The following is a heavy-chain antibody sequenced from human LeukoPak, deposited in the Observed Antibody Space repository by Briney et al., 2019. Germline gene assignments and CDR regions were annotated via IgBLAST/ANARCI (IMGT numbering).Heavy chain of an antibody. Sequence: PSETLSLTCTVSGGSISTFHWSWIRQPPGRGLEWSAFNHNTGSTNYNPSLNSRVTISVDTSKNQFFLKLSSVTAADTAVYYCARGGYGDQRGGWFDPWGQGTLVTVSS. CDR3: ARGGYGDQRGGWFDP. J-gene: IGHJ5*02. CDR1: GGSISTFH. CDR2: NHNTGST. V-gene: IGHV4-59*12. D-gene: IGHD4-17*01.